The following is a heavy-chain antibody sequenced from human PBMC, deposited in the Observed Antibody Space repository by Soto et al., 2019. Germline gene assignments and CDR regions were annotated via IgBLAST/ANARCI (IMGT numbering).Heavy chain of an antibody. J-gene: IGHJ3*02. V-gene: IGHV3-30*03. CDR1: GFTFSSYG. Sequence: GGSLRLSCAASGFTFSSYGMHWVRQAPGKGLEWVAVISYDGSNKYYADSVKGRFTISRDNSKNTLYLQMNSLRAEDTAVYYCASGRNKVVPAADAFDIWGQGTMVTVSS. CDR3: ASGRNKVVPAADAFDI. D-gene: IGHD2-2*01. CDR2: ISYDGSNK.